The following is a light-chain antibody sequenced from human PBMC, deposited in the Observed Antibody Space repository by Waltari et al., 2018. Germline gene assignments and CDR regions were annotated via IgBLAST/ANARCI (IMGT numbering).Light chain of an antibody. CDR1: QSVLYSSNNKNY. CDR2: WSS. J-gene: IGKJ3*01. Sequence: DIVMTQSQDSMAVSLGERATINCKSSQSVLYSSNNKNYLAWYQQKPGQPTKLLIYWSSTRESGVPDRFSGSGSGTDFTLTISSLQAEDVAVYYCQQYYSTPFTFGPGTKVDIK. CDR3: QQYYSTPFT. V-gene: IGKV4-1*01.